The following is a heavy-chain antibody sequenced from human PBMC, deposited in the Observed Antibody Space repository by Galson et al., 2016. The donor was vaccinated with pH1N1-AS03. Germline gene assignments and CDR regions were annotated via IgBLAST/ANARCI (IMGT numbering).Heavy chain of an antibody. CDR3: ARDPRGPCTSSTCPSAYYYGMDV. D-gene: IGHD2-2*01. CDR2: INPKSGVT. J-gene: IGHJ6*02. CDR1: GYTFTGFS. Sequence: SVQVSCQASGYTFTGFSINWVRQAPGQGLQLMGWINPKSGVTNYAQKFQAWVTMTRDPSSSTAYRALRGLKSDDTAVYYCARDPRGPCTSSTCPSAYYYGMDVWGQGTTVIVSS. V-gene: IGHV1-2*04.